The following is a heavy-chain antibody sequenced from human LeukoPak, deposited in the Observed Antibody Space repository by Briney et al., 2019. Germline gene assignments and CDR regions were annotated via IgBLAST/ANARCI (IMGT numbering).Heavy chain of an antibody. J-gene: IGHJ6*02. D-gene: IGHD2-15*01. CDR3: ARDHMVEVGSYGLDV. Sequence: GGSLRLSCEASGFGFRTYEMNWVRQAPGKGLEWVSYISSGGNSKYYADSVKGRFTVSRDNVKNSLYLQMNSLRAEDTAVYYCARDHMVEVGSYGLDVWGQGTSVTVSS. V-gene: IGHV3-48*03. CDR2: ISSGGNSK. CDR1: GFGFRTYE.